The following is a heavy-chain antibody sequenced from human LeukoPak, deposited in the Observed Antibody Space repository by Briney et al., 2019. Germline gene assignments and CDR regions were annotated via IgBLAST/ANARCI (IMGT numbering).Heavy chain of an antibody. D-gene: IGHD6-19*01. CDR2: ISGSGGST. V-gene: IGHV3-23*01. Sequence: QPGGSLRLSCAASGFTFSSYAMSWVRQAPGKGLEWVSAISGSGGSTYYADSVKGRFTISRDNSKNTLYLQMNSPRAEDTAVYYCAKCTIAMTGNFDYWGQGTLVTVSS. CDR3: AKCTIAMTGNFDY. J-gene: IGHJ4*02. CDR1: GFTFSSYA.